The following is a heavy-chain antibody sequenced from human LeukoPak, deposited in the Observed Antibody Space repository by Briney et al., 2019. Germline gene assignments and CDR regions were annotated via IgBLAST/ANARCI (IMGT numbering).Heavy chain of an antibody. V-gene: IGHV3-48*01. CDR3: AREGMGSTFSAWFDP. D-gene: IGHD2-2*01. Sequence: QPGRSLRLSCAASGFTFSSYSMNWVRQAPGKGLEWVSYISSSSSTIYYADSVKGRFTISRDNSKNTLYLQVDSLRAEDTAVYYCAREGMGSTFSAWFDPWGQGTLVTVSS. J-gene: IGHJ5*02. CDR2: ISSSSSTI. CDR1: GFTFSSYS.